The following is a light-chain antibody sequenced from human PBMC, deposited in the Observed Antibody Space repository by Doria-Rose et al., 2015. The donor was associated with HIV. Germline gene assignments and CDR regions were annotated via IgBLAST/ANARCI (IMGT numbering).Light chain of an antibody. Sequence: QSVLTQPPSVSWAPGQRVAISCTGSSPNIGAGFDVNWYQQFPGTAPKLLIHGNTNRPSGFPDRFSGSKSGTSASLAISGLRAEDEADYYCQSYDSRLSVYVFGTGTKVTVL. V-gene: IGLV1-40*02. J-gene: IGLJ1*01. CDR3: QSYDSRLSVYV. CDR2: GNT. CDR1: SPNIGAGFD.